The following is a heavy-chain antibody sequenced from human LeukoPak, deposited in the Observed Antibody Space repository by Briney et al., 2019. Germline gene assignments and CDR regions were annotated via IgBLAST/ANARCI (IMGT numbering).Heavy chain of an antibody. CDR2: INPSGGST. Sequence: VASVKVSCKASGYTFTSYYMHWVRQAPGQGLEWMGIINPSGGSTSYAQKFQGRVTMTRDMSTSTVYMELSSLRSEDTAVYYCARDSPRDYFFDYWGQGTLVTVSS. V-gene: IGHV1-46*01. CDR1: GYTFTSYY. J-gene: IGHJ4*02. D-gene: IGHD2/OR15-2a*01. CDR3: ARDSPRDYFFDY.